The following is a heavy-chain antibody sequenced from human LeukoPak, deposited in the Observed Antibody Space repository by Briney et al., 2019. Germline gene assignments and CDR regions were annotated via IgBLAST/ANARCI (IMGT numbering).Heavy chain of an antibody. CDR1: GFTFSDYY. CDR3: ARDAYYDSSGYLKY. V-gene: IGHV3-11*04. J-gene: IGHJ4*02. CDR2: ISSSGSTI. D-gene: IGHD3-22*01. Sequence: GSLRLSCAASGFTFSDYYMSWIRQAPGKGLEWISYISSSGSTIYYADSVKGRFTISRDNAKNSLYLQMNSLRAEDTAVYYCARDAYYDSSGYLKYWGQGTLVTVSS.